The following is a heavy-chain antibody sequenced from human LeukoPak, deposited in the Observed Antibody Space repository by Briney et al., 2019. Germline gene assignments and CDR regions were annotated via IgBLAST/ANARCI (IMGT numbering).Heavy chain of an antibody. D-gene: IGHD3-22*01. CDR2: IYYSGST. CDR3: ARAGITVKYDSSGYYARGYYYYYMDV. V-gene: IGHV4-59*01. J-gene: IGHJ6*03. Sequence: PSETLSLTCTVSGGSISSYYWSWIRQPPGKGLEWIGYIYYSGSTNYNPSLKSRVTISVDTSRNQFSLKLSSVTAADTAVYYCARAGITVKYDSSGYYARGYYYYYMDVWGKGTTVTISS. CDR1: GGSISSYY.